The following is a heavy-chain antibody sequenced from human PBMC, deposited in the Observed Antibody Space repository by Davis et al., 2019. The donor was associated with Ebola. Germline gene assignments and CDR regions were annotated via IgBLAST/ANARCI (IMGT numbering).Heavy chain of an antibody. J-gene: IGHJ6*03. CDR3: ARHGIASRHYFYYMDV. D-gene: IGHD1-1*01. Sequence: ASVKVSCKASGYTFTGYYMHWVRQAPGQGLEWMGWINPNSGGTNYAQKFQGRVTMTRDTSISTAYMELSRLRSDDTAVYYCARHGIASRHYFYYMDVWGKGTTVTVSS. V-gene: IGHV1-2*02. CDR1: GYTFTGYY. CDR2: INPNSGGT.